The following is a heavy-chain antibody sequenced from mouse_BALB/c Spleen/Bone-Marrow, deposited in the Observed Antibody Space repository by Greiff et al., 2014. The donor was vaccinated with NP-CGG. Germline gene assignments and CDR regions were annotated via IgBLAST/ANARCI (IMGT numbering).Heavy chain of an antibody. CDR1: GFSLNTYG. CDR3: ARITTATGAMDY. D-gene: IGHD1-2*01. CDR2: IWPDGST. Sequence: QVQLKESGPGLGAPSQSLSITWAVSGFSLNTYGVHWVRQPPGKGLEWLGVIWPDGSTNYNSALMSRLSIRKDNSKSQVFLKMNSLQTDDTAMYYCARITTATGAMDYWGQGTSVTVSS. J-gene: IGHJ4*01. V-gene: IGHV2-9*02.